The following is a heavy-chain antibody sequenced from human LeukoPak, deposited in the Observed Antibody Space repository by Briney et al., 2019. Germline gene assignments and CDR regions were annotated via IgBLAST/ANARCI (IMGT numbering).Heavy chain of an antibody. V-gene: IGHV1-18*01. D-gene: IGHD5-12*01. CDR3: ARGGGYSGYDYSRQ. Sequence: GASVKVSCRTSGYTFSTYGISWVRQAPGQGLEWMGWISAYNGNTNYAQKLQGRVTMTTDTSTSTAYMELRSLRSDDTAVYYCARGGGYSGYDYSRQWGQGTLVTVSS. CDR2: ISAYNGNT. J-gene: IGHJ4*02. CDR1: GYTFSTYG.